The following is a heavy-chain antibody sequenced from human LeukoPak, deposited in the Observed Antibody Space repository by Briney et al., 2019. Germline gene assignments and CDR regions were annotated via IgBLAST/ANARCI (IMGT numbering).Heavy chain of an antibody. CDR2: ISGSGGST. CDR1: GFTFRSYA. V-gene: IGHV3-23*01. Sequence: TGGSLRLSCAASGFTFRSYAMSWVRQAPGKGLEWVSAISGSGGSTYYADSVKGRFTISRDNSKNTLYLQMNSLRAEDTAVYYCAKGGGAYYSDSSTYSAPFEHWGQGTLVTVSS. CDR3: AKGGGAYYSDSSTYSAPFEH. J-gene: IGHJ4*02. D-gene: IGHD3-22*01.